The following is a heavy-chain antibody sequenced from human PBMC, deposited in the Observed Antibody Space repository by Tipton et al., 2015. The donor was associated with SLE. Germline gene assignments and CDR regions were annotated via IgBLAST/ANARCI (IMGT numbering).Heavy chain of an antibody. CDR3: ARAGLATSYYYYMDV. V-gene: IGHV4-39*07. J-gene: IGHJ6*03. CDR1: GGSISTTTYF. Sequence: TLSLTCTVSGGSISTTTYFWNWIRQPAGKGLEWIGSLHFTGISYYNPSLKSRVTISVDTSRNQFSLNLSSVTAADTAVYYCARAGLATSYYYYMDVWGKGTTVTVSS. CDR2: LHFTGIS. D-gene: IGHD5-12*01.